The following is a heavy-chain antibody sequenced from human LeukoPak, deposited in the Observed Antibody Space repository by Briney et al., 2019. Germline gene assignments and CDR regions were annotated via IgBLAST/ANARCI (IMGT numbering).Heavy chain of an antibody. J-gene: IGHJ4*02. D-gene: IGHD6-13*01. CDR3: AKFIAAPYYFDY. Sequence: GGSLRLSYAGSGFTFSSYSMNWVRQAPGKGLEWVTFISSSRRYIYYADSVKGRFTISRDNAKNSLYLQMNSLRAEDTAVYYCAKFIAAPYYFDYWGRGTLVTVSS. CDR1: GFTFSSYS. V-gene: IGHV3-21*01. CDR2: ISSSRRYI.